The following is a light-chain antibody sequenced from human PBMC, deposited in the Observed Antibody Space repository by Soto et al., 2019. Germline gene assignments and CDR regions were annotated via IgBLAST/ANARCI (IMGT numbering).Light chain of an antibody. CDR3: SSYAGNNNVV. J-gene: IGLJ2*01. V-gene: IGLV2-8*01. Sequence: QSALTQPPSASGSPGQSVTISCTGTSSDVGDYKFVSWYQQHPGKAPKLMIYAVSRRPSGVPDRFSGSKSGNTASLTVSGLQAEDEADYYCSSYAGNNNVVFGGGTKLTVL. CDR2: AVS. CDR1: SSDVGDYKF.